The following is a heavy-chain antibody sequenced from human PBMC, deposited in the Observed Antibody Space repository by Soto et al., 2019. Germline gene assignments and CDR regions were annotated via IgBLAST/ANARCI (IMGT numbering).Heavy chain of an antibody. Sequence: PSETLSLTCDVSVEPMTGGYYWGWIRQSPGKGLEWIGSIYYGGTTYYNPSLRSRLAISIDTSKNQFSLRLTSVTAEDTALYFCARGWYYFDFWGRGTLVTVSS. CDR2: IYYGGTT. V-gene: IGHV4-38-2*01. D-gene: IGHD2-15*01. CDR3: ARGWYYFDF. J-gene: IGHJ4*02. CDR1: VEPMTGGYY.